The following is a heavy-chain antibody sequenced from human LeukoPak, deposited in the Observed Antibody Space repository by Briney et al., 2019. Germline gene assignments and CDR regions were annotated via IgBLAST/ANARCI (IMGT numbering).Heavy chain of an antibody. D-gene: IGHD2-15*01. J-gene: IGHJ5*02. CDR1: GGSISSSSYY. CDR2: IYYTGST. V-gene: IGHV4-39*01. CDR3: ARQAAYCSSASCYPNWFDP. Sequence: PSETLSLTCTVSGGSISSSSYYWGWIRQPPGKGLESIGSIYYTGSTYYNPSLKSRVTISVDTSKNQFSLKLSSVTAADTAVYYCARQAAYCSSASCYPNWFDPWGQGTLVTVSS.